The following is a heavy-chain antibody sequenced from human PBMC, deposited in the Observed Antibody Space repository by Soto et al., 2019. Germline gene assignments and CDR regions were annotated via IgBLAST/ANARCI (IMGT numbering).Heavy chain of an antibody. CDR3: AREHDHGDLYNAFDI. CDR2: ISSSSSYI. CDR1: GFTFSSYS. V-gene: IGHV3-21*01. J-gene: IGHJ3*02. Sequence: GGSLRLYCAASGFTFSSYSMNWVRQAPGKGLEWVSSISSSSSYIYYADSVKGRFTISRDNAKNSLYLQMNSLRAEDTAVYYCAREHDHGDLYNAFDIWGQGTMVTVSS. D-gene: IGHD4-17*01.